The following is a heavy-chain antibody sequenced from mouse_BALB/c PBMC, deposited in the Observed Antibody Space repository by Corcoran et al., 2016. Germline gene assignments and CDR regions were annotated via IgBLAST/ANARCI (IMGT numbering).Heavy chain of an antibody. CDR3: ATIYDGYQPFAY. CDR1: GYTFTDYV. CDR2: IYPGSGST. Sequence: QVQLQQSGPELVKPGASVKMSCKASGYTFTDYVISWVKQRTGQGLEWIGEIYPGSGSTYYNEKFKGKATLTADKSSNTAYMQLSSLTSEDSAVYFCATIYDGYQPFAYWGQGTLVTVSA. D-gene: IGHD2-3*01. J-gene: IGHJ3*01. V-gene: IGHV1-81*01.